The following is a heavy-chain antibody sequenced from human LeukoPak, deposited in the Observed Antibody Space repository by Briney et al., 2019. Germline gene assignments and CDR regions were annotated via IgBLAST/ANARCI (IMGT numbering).Heavy chain of an antibody. CDR1: GVTFSGYG. V-gene: IGHV3-30*02. D-gene: IGHD4/OR15-4a*01. CDR2: IRHDGSSE. J-gene: IGHJ6*04. Sequence: GGSLRLSCAASGVTFSGYGIHWVRQAPGKGLEWVAFIRHDGSSEYYTDSVKGRFTISRDNSKNTLYLQMNSLRAEDTAVYYCAKSRMTIMTHAGMDVWGKGTTVTISS. CDR3: AKSRMTIMTHAGMDV.